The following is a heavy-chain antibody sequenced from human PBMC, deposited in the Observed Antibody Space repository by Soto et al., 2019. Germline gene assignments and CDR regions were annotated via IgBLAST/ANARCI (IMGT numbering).Heavy chain of an antibody. D-gene: IGHD3-22*01. V-gene: IGHV4-30-4*01. CDR1: GGSISSGDYY. CDR2: IYYSGST. CDR3: ARDYDSSGLYLLY. Sequence: QVQLQESGPGLVKPSQTLSLTCTVSGGSISSGDYYWGWIRQPPGKGLEWIGDIYYSGSTYYNPSLKSRVTISVDTSKNQFSLKLSSVTAADTAVYYCARDYDSSGLYLLYWGQGTLVTVSS. J-gene: IGHJ4*02.